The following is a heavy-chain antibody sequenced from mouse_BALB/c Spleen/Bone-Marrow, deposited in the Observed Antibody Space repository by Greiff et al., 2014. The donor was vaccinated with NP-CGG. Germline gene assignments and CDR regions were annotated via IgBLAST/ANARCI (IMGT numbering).Heavy chain of an antibody. J-gene: IGHJ2*01. CDR2: ISSGSSTI. V-gene: IGHV5-17*02. D-gene: IGHD1-1*01. CDR1: GFTFSSFG. CDR3: ARLRRYYGYFDY. Sequence: DVMLVEYGGGLVQPGGSRKLSCAASGFTFSSFGMHWVRQAPEKGLEWVAYISSGSSTIYYADTVKGRFTISRDNPKNTLFLQMTSLRSEDTAMYYCARLRRYYGYFDYWGQGTTLTVSS.